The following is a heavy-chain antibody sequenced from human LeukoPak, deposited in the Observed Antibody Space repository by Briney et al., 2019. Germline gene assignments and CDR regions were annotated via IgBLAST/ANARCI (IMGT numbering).Heavy chain of an antibody. CDR3: VRGAGNYYFDF. CDR2: INWNGGTT. D-gene: IGHD3-10*01. V-gene: IGHV3-20*04. Sequence: GGSLRLSCTTSGFIFDDYGMSWVRRAPGKGLERVSGINWNGGTTDYADSVKGRFTISRDNAKNSLFLQMNRLRAEDTAFYYCVRGAGNYYFDFWGRGTLVTVSS. CDR1: GFIFDDYG. J-gene: IGHJ2*01.